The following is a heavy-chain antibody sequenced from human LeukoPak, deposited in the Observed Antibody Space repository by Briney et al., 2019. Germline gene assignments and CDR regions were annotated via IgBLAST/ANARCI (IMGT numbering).Heavy chain of an antibody. D-gene: IGHD3-3*01. Sequence: SETLSLTCAVYGGSFSGYYLSWIRQPPGKGLEWIGEINHSGSTNYNPSLKSRVTISVDTSKNQFSLKLSSVTAADTAVYYCARGGRFLEWFRPRDYYYYMDVWGKGTTVTVSS. V-gene: IGHV4-34*01. CDR1: GGSFSGYY. CDR3: ARGGRFLEWFRPRDYYYYMDV. J-gene: IGHJ6*03. CDR2: INHSGST.